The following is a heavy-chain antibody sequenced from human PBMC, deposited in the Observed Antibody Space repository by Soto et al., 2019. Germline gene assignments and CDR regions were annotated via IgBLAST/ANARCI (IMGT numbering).Heavy chain of an antibody. D-gene: IGHD2-21*02. Sequence: EVQLLESGGGLVQPGGSLRLSCAASGFTFSSYAMSWVRQAPGKGLEWVSAISGSGGSTYYADSVKGRFTISRDNSKNTLYLQMNSLRAEDTAVYYCAREFMEEGVTATHWFDPWGQGTLVTVSS. CDR2: ISGSGGST. J-gene: IGHJ5*02. CDR1: GFTFSSYA. V-gene: IGHV3-23*01. CDR3: AREFMEEGVTATHWFDP.